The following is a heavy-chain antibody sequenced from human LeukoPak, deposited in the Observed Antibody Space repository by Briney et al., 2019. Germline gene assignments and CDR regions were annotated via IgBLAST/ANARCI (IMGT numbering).Heavy chain of an antibody. CDR1: GDYIGSSF. J-gene: IGHJ2*01. Sequence: PSETLSLTCSVSGDYIGSSFWSWLRQPPGKGLEWIGYIYYSGSTNYNPFLKSRVTMSVDTSKNQFSLKLTSVSAADTAVFYCARTRGDPNWYFDLWGRGILVTVSS. CDR3: ARTRGDPNWYFDL. D-gene: IGHD3-10*01. CDR2: IYYSGST. V-gene: IGHV4-59*08.